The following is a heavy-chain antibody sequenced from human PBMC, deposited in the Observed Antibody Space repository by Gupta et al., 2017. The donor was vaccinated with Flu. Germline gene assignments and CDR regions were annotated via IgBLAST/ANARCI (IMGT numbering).Heavy chain of an antibody. CDR2: IYWNDDK. D-gene: IGHD2-2*01. J-gene: IGHJ5*02. V-gene: IGHV2-5*04. CDR3: AFSRIGYCTSATCSRGGYNWFDP. Sequence: QITLKESGPTLVKPTQTLTLTYTFSGFSLSTYGVGVGWIRQPPGKALEWLAFIYWNDDKRYSPSLESRLTLTKDTSKNQVVLTMANMDPVDTGTYYCAFSRIGYCTSATCSRGGYNWFDPWGQGALVTVSS. CDR1: GFSLSTYGVG.